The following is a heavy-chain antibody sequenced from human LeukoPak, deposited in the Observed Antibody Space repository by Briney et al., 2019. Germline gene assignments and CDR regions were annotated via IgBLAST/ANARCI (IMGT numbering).Heavy chain of an antibody. J-gene: IGHJ5*02. CDR1: GGTFSSYA. D-gene: IGHD1-26*01. V-gene: IGHV1-69*13. CDR3: AREKGSYGFDP. Sequence: ASVKVSCKASGGTFSSYAISWVRQAPGQGLEWMGGIIPIFGTANYAQKFQGGVTITADESTSTAYMELSSLRSEDTAVYYCAREKGSYGFDPWGQGTLVTVSS. CDR2: IIPIFGTA.